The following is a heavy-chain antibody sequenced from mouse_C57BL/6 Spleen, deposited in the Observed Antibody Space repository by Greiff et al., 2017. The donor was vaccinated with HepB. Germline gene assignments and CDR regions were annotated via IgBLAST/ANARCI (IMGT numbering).Heavy chain of an antibody. Sequence: VQLQQSGAELAKPGASVKLSCKASGYTFTSYWMHWVKQRPGQGLEWIGYINPSSGYTKYNQKFKDKATLTADKSSSTAYMQLSSLTYEDSAVYSCASDYYGSSYEPYFDYWGQGTTLTVSS. CDR3: ASDYYGSSYEPYFDY. V-gene: IGHV1-7*01. CDR2: INPSSGYT. CDR1: GYTFTSYW. D-gene: IGHD1-1*01. J-gene: IGHJ2*01.